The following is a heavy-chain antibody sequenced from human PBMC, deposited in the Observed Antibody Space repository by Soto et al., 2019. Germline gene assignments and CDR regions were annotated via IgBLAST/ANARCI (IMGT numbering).Heavy chain of an antibody. J-gene: IGHJ4*02. V-gene: IGHV3-30*18. D-gene: IGHD3-10*01. Sequence: PGVSLRLSCAASGFTFSSYGMHWVRQAPGKGLEWVAVISYDGSNKYYADSVKGRFTISRDNSKNTLYLQMNSLRTEDTAVYYCAKDPGSYYGFDYWGQGTLVTVSS. CDR3: AKDPGSYYGFDY. CDR1: GFTFSSYG. CDR2: ISYDGSNK.